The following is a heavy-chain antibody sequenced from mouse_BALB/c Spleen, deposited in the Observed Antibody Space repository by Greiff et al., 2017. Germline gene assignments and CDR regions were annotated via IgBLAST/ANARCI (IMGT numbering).Heavy chain of an antibody. D-gene: IGHD1-1*01. Sequence: VQLQESGAELVRPWPSVSISCTVSGYSFTNYWLGWVQQWPGHGLEWIGVIYPGGGSTNYNEKFKGKATLTADTSSSTAYMQLSSLTSEDSAVYFCARGPNYYGSSYSFDYWGQGTTLTVSS. J-gene: IGHJ2*01. CDR3: ARGPNYYGSSYSFDY. V-gene: IGHV1-63*02. CDR1: GYSFTNYW. CDR2: IYPGGGST.